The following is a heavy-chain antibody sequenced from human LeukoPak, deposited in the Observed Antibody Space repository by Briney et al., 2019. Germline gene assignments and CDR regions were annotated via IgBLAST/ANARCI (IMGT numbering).Heavy chain of an antibody. D-gene: IGHD3-16*01. V-gene: IGHV3-7*01. CDR3: ARDLTRGDYYFDY. J-gene: IGHJ4*02. Sequence: GGSLRLSCAASGFAFSIYWMSWVRQAPGKGLEWVANIKEDGSEKYYVDSVKGRFTISRDNAKNSLYLQMNSLRAEDTAVYYCARDLTRGDYYFDYWGQGTLVTVSS. CDR2: IKEDGSEK. CDR1: GFAFSIYW.